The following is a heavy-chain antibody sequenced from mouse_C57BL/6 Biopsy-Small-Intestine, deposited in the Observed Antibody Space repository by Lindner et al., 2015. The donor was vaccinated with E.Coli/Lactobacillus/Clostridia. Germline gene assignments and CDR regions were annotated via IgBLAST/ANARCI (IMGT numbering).Heavy chain of an antibody. Sequence: SVKVSCKASGYTFTSYGITWVRQAPGQGLEWMGWISAYNGNTNYAQKLQGRLTMTTDTSTSTAYMEPRSLTSDDTAVYYCARLARLPAALGLAVAGGFDYWGQGTLVTVSS. V-gene: IGHV1-55*01. CDR2: ISAYNGNT. D-gene: IGHD1-1*02. CDR3: ARLARLPAALGLAVAGGFDY. CDR1: GYTFTSYG. J-gene: IGHJ4*01.